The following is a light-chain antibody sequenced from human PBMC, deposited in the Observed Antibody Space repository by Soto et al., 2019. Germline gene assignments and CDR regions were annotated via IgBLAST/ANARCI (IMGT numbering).Light chain of an antibody. CDR3: AGWDDSLSGYV. J-gene: IGLJ1*01. V-gene: IGLV1-47*01. CDR2: RNS. Sequence: QSALTQPPSASGTPGQRVTISCSGRSSNIGSYFVYWYQHLPGTAPILVIYRNSQRPSGVPVRFSGSKSGTSASLAISGLQSEDEADYYCAGWDDSLSGYVFGPGTKVTVL. CDR1: SSNIGSYF.